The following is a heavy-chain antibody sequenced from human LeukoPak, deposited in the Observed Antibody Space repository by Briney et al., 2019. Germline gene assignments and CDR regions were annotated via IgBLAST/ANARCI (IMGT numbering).Heavy chain of an antibody. D-gene: IGHD3-10*01. Sequence: SETLSLTCAVCGGSFSGYYRSWIRQPPGKGLEWIGEINHSGSTNYNPSLKSRVTISVDTSKNQFSLKLSSVTAADTAVYYCARGYYYGSGSPYSWFDPWGQGTLVTVSS. CDR3: ARGYYYGSGSPYSWFDP. J-gene: IGHJ5*02. CDR2: INHSGST. V-gene: IGHV4-34*01. CDR1: GGSFSGYY.